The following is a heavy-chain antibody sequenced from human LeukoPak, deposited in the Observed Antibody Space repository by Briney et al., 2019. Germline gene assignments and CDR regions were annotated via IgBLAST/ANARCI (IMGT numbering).Heavy chain of an antibody. Sequence: SETLSLTCTVSGDSITGFYWNWIRQPPGKGLEWIGYIHYSGTTNYNPSLKSRVTISVDTPKNQFSLKVSSVTAADTAVYYCARDHPTPNAGYMDVWGKGTTVTVSS. CDR2: IHYSGTT. D-gene: IGHD2-8*01. J-gene: IGHJ6*03. CDR1: GDSITGFY. CDR3: ARDHPTPNAGYMDV. V-gene: IGHV4-59*12.